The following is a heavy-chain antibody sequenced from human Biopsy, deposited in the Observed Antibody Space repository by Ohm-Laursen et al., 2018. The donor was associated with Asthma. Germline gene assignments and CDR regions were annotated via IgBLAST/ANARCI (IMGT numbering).Heavy chain of an antibody. D-gene: IGHD2-2*01. CDR3: ARASQCSSTSCYNPGWFDP. CDR2: INHSGST. Sequence: SQTLSLTCAVYGGSFSGYYWSWIRQPPGKGLEWIGEINHSGSTNYNPSLKSRVTISVDTSKNQFSLKLSSVTAADTAVYYCARASQCSSTSCYNPGWFDPWGQGTLVTVSS. V-gene: IGHV4-34*01. CDR1: GGSFSGYY. J-gene: IGHJ5*02.